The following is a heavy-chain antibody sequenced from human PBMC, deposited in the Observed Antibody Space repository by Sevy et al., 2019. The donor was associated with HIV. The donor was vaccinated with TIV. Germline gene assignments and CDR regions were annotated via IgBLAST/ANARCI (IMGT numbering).Heavy chain of an antibody. D-gene: IGHD2-2*01. V-gene: IGHV3-15*01. Sequence: GGSLRLSCAASEFIFTNAWMSWVRQAPGKGLEWVGRIKSKTNGGTTDYSAPVEGRFTISRDDSKKTLYLQMNSLKTEDIALYYCTTDLEYQLERYYFNFWGHGTLVTVSS. CDR3: TTDLEYQLERYYFNF. CDR2: IKSKTNGGTT. CDR1: EFIFTNAW. J-gene: IGHJ4*01.